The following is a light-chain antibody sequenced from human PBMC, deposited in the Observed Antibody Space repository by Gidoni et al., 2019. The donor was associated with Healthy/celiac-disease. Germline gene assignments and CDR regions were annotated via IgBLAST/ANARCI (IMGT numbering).Light chain of an antibody. J-gene: IGKJ1*01. CDR3: QQYNSYSGT. CDR1: QSISSW. V-gene: IGKV1-5*03. Sequence: DIQMTQSPSTLSASVGDRVTITCRASQSISSWLAWYQQKPGKAPKLLIYKASSLESGVPSRFSGSGSGTEFTLTISSLQPDDFATYYCQQYNSYSGTFGQGTKVDNQT. CDR2: KAS.